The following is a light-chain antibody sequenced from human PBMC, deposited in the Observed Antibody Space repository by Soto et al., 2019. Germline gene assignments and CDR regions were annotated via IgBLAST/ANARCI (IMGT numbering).Light chain of an antibody. CDR3: QRYDISPFP. CDR1: QSVSSTY. CDR2: GAS. J-gene: IGKJ2*01. V-gene: IGKV3-20*01. Sequence: EIVLTQSPGTLSLSPGERATLSCRASQSVSSTYLAWYQHKPGHAPTLLIYGASSRATGIPERFSGSGSGTDFTLTISRLEPEDFAVYYCQRYDISPFPFGQGTKLEIK.